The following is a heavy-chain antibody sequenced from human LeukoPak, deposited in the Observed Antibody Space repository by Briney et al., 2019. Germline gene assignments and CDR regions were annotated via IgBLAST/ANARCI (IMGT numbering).Heavy chain of an antibody. CDR2: ITGSSTWT. CDR1: GFTFGNFR. J-gene: IGHJ2*01. D-gene: IGHD3-10*01. V-gene: IGHV3-23*01. CDR3: ARELVSSGTGYFDL. Sequence: GVPLRLSCEPSGFTFGNFRMTWAPQDPGEALQWVSGITGSSTWTYYAASVKGRLTVSRDNSQNTLHLQMNSLRADDTAVYYCARELVSSGTGYFDLWGRGTLVTVSS.